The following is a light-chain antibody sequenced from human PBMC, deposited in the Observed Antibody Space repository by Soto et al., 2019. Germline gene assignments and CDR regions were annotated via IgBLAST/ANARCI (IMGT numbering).Light chain of an antibody. Sequence: EIVLTQSPGTLSLSPGERATLSCRASQSVSSSYLAWYQQKPGQAPRLLIYGASSRATGIPDRFSGSGSGTVFTLTISRLEPEDFAVYYYQQYGSPPWTFGQGTKVEIK. CDR1: QSVSSSY. V-gene: IGKV3-20*01. CDR3: QQYGSPPWT. J-gene: IGKJ1*01. CDR2: GAS.